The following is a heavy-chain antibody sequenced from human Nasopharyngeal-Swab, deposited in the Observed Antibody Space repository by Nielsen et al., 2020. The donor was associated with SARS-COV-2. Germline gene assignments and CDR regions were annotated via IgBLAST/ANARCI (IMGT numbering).Heavy chain of an antibody. Sequence: GGSLRLSCAASGFTFSSYEMNWVRQAPGKGLEWVSYISSSGSTIYYADSVKGRFTISRDNAKNSLYLQMNSLRAEDTAVYYCARDQMAGIVGAPTPFDYWGQGTLVTVSS. D-gene: IGHD1-26*01. J-gene: IGHJ4*02. CDR1: GFTFSSYE. CDR3: ARDQMAGIVGAPTPFDY. CDR2: ISSSGSTI. V-gene: IGHV3-48*03.